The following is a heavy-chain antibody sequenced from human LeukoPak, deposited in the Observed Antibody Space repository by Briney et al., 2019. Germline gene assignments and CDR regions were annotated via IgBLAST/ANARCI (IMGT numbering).Heavy chain of an antibody. Sequence: GGSLRLSCPASGFTFSNYAMTWVRQAPGKGLEWVSGILASGETTYYADSVKGRFTISRDNSKNTLYLQMNSLRAEDTAIYYCAKNYYDSSGPYSWVFDYWAREPWSPSPQ. D-gene: IGHD3-22*01. CDR3: AKNYYDSSGPYSWVFDY. CDR2: ILASGETT. V-gene: IGHV3-23*01. CDR1: GFTFSNYA. J-gene: IGHJ4*02.